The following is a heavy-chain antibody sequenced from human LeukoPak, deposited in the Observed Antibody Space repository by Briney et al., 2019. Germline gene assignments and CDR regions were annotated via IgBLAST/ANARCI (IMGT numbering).Heavy chain of an antibody. Sequence: GGSLRLSCAASGFTFSSYWMSWVRQAPGKGLEWVANIKKEGSEKDYVDSVRGRFTISRDNAKNSLYLQMNSLRVEDTAVYYCAREGPTYYDILAGPNSPLGAFDIWGQGTMVAVFS. D-gene: IGHD3-9*01. J-gene: IGHJ3*02. CDR3: AREGPTYYDILAGPNSPLGAFDI. CDR1: GFTFSSYW. CDR2: IKKEGSEK. V-gene: IGHV3-7*01.